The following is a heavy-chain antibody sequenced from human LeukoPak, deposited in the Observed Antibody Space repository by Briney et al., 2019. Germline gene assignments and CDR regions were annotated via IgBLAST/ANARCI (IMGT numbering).Heavy chain of an antibody. CDR3: ATGGLYSSGDY. Sequence: PGGSLRLSCAASGFTFSSYTMNWVRQAPGKGLEWVSSISTGSTYIYYADAVMGRFTISRDNAKNSLYLQMNSLRAEDTVVYYCATGGLYSSGDYWGQGTLVTVSS. V-gene: IGHV3-21*01. D-gene: IGHD6-19*01. CDR1: GFTFSSYT. J-gene: IGHJ4*02. CDR2: ISTGSTYI.